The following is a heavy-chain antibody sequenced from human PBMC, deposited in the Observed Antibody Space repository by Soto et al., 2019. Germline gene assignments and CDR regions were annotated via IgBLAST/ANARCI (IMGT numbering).Heavy chain of an antibody. J-gene: IGHJ6*02. CDR1: GGSISGYY. Sequence: SETLSLTCTVSGGSISGYYWSWIRQSPGKGLEWIGNVYYSGGANYNPSLKSRVTISVDTSKNQFSLKLSSVTAADTAVYYCAISSPLTDYYYYYGMDVWGQGTTVTVSS. CDR3: AISSPLTDYYYYYGMDV. V-gene: IGHV4-59*12. D-gene: IGHD3-10*01. CDR2: VYYSGGA.